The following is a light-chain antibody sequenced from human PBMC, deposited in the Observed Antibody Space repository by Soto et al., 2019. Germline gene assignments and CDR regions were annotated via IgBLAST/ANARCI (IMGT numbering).Light chain of an antibody. CDR1: SSNVGDYRL. CDR3: CSYAGSSTYV. V-gene: IGLV2-23*02. CDR2: EVN. J-gene: IGLJ1*01. Sequence: QCALTQPASVSGSPGQSIAISCTGTSSNVGDYRLVSWYQQHPGKAPKLMIYEVNKRPSGVSDRFSGSKSGNTASLTISGLQAEDEATYYCCSYAGSSTYVFGTGTKLTAL.